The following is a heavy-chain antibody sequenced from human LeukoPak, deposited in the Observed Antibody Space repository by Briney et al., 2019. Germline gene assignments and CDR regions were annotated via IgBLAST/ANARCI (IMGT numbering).Heavy chain of an antibody. CDR2: ISGSSAYI. Sequence: GRSLRLPCAASGFTFSTCGMNWVRQAPGKGLEWVSSISGSSAYIYYADSVKGRFTISRDNAKNSLYLQMNSLRAEDTAVYYCARGSEWSSGVSDYWGQGTLVTVSS. V-gene: IGHV3-21*01. D-gene: IGHD3-3*01. J-gene: IGHJ4*02. CDR3: ARGSEWSSGVSDY. CDR1: GFTFSTCG.